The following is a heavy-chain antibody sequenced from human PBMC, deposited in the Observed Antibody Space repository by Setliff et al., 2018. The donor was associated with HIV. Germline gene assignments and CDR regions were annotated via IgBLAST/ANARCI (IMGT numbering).Heavy chain of an antibody. D-gene: IGHD6-13*01. V-gene: IGHV4-39*01. CDR2: IYYSGST. J-gene: IGHJ4*02. CDR1: GGSISSSSYY. CDR3: ARQAIATRSFDY. Sequence: SETLSLTCTVSGGSISSSSYYWGWIRQPPGKGLEWIGSIYYSGSTYYNPSLKSRVTISVDSSKNQFSLELTSVTAADTAIYYCARQAIATRSFDYWGQGTLVTVSS.